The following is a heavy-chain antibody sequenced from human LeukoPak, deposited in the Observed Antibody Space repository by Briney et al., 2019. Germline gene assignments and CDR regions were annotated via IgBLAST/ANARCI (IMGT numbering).Heavy chain of an antibody. J-gene: IGHJ3*02. D-gene: IGHD6-19*01. V-gene: IGHV4-59*01. CDR2: IYYTGST. CDR3: ARSFSGRGDAFDI. Sequence: PSETLSLTCTVSGGSIGSYYWSWLRQPPGKGLEWIGYIYYTGSTDYNPSLKSRATISVDTSKNQFSLKLSSVTAADTVVYYCARSFSGRGDAFDIWGQGTMVTVSS. CDR1: GGSIGSYY.